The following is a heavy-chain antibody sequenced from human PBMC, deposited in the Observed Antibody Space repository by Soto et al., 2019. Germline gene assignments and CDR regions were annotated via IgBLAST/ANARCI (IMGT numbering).Heavy chain of an antibody. CDR3: ARAAGPDAFDI. D-gene: IGHD6-19*01. Sequence: ASVKVSRKASGYTFTSYYMHWVRQAPGQGLEWMGIINPSGGSTSYAQKFQGRVTMTRDTSTSTVYMELSSLRSEDTAVYYCARAAGPDAFDIWGQGTMVTVSS. CDR2: INPSGGST. J-gene: IGHJ3*02. V-gene: IGHV1-46*01. CDR1: GYTFTSYY.